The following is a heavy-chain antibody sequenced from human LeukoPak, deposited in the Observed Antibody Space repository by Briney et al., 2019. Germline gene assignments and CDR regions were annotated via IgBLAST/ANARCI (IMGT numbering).Heavy chain of an antibody. CDR3: AKVLRWDSSGGIDY. CDR2: ISCSGDTT. CDR1: GFTFSSYA. Sequence: GGSLRLSCAASGFTFSSYAMSWVRKAPGKGLERVSSISCSGDTTYYADSVKGRFTISRDNSKNTLYLQMNSLRAEDTAVYYCAKVLRWDSSGGIDYWGQGTLVTVSS. D-gene: IGHD3-22*01. V-gene: IGHV3-23*01. J-gene: IGHJ4*02.